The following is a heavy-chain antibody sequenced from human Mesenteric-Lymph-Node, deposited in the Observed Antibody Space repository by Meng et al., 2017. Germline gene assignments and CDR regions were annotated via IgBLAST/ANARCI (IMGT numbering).Heavy chain of an antibody. CDR2: IKSKADGGTT. CDR1: GFTFSDSW. J-gene: IGHJ4*02. V-gene: IGHV3-15*01. D-gene: IGHD3-10*01. Sequence: GESLKISCAASGFTFSDSWMRWVRQTPGKRLEWVGHIKSKADGGTTDYTAPVKGRFTISRDDSNNMLYMEMGSLKTEDTAVYYCTDGYYFGLGTSDHWGQGARVTVSS. CDR3: TDGYYFGLGTSDH.